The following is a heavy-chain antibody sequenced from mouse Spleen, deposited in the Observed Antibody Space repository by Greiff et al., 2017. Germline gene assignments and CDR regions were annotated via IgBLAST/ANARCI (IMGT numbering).Heavy chain of an antibody. CDR2: IDPANGNT. CDR3: AREGAEGECEKAWFAY. V-gene: IGHV14-3*02. CDR1: GFNIKDTY. Sequence: EVQLQQSGAELVKPGASVKLSCTASGFNIKDTYMHWVKQRPEQGLEWIGRIDPANGNTKYDPQLQGKATITEDTSSNTAYLQLSSLTSEDTAVYYGAREGAEGECEKAWFAYWGQGTLVTVSA. J-gene: IGHJ3*01. D-gene: IGHD6-1*01.